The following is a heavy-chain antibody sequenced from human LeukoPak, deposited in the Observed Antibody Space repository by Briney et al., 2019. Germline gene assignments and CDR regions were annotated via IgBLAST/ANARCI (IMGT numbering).Heavy chain of an antibody. Sequence: ASVKVSCKASGYTFTSYYMHWVRQAPGQGLEWMGLINPTGGSTGYAQKFQGRVTMTRDMSTSTDYMELSSLRSEDTAIYYCARRKMVRGVITFDYWGQGTLVTVSS. CDR3: ARRKMVRGVITFDY. D-gene: IGHD3-10*01. CDR2: INPTGGST. CDR1: GYTFTSYY. J-gene: IGHJ4*02. V-gene: IGHV1-46*01.